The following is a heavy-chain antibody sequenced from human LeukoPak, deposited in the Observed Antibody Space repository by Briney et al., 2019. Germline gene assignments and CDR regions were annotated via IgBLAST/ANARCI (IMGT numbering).Heavy chain of an antibody. CDR2: IIPIFGTA. V-gene: IGHV1-69*01. CDR3: ARGQRFGELLFFDY. CDR1: GGTFSSYA. Sequence: PWASVTVSCKASGGTFSSYAISWVRQAPGQGLEWMGGIIPIFGTANYAQKFQGRVTITADESTSTAYMELSSLRSEDTAVYYCARGQRFGELLFFDYWGQGTLVTVSS. J-gene: IGHJ4*02. D-gene: IGHD3-10*01.